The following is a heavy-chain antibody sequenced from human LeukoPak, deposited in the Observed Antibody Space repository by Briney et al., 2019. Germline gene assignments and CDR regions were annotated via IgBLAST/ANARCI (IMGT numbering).Heavy chain of an antibody. V-gene: IGHV1-46*03. CDR2: INPSGGST. CDR3: ARALVGYCSGGSCYTLDC. CDR1: GYTFTSYY. Sequence: GASVKVSCKASGYTFTSYYMHWVRQAPGQGPEWMGIINPSGGSTSYAQKFQGRVTMTRDTSTSTVYMELSSLRSEDTAVYYCARALVGYCSGGSCYTLDCWGQGTLVTVSS. D-gene: IGHD2-15*01. J-gene: IGHJ4*02.